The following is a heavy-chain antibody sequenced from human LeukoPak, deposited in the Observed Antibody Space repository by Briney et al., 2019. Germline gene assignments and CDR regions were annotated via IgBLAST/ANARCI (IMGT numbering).Heavy chain of an antibody. Sequence: GGSLRLSCAASGFTFSTYAMSWVRQAPGKGLEWVSVVSGTGGRTYYADSVKGRFTISRGNSKNTLYLQMNSLRAEDTALYYCVKASSSSPQYNWFDAWGQGTLVTVSS. CDR3: VKASSSSPQYNWFDA. CDR1: GFTFSTYA. V-gene: IGHV3-23*01. D-gene: IGHD6-6*01. J-gene: IGHJ5*02. CDR2: VSGTGGRT.